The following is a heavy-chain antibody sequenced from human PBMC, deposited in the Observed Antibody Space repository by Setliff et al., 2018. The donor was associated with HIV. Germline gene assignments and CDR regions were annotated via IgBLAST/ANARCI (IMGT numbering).Heavy chain of an antibody. CDR3: ARGRVTLNGVAAGHHYMDV. CDR1: GGFIGTYY. V-gene: IGHV4-59*13. CDR2: GYYTGST. J-gene: IGHJ6*03. D-gene: IGHD3-3*01. Sequence: SETLSLTCTVSGGFIGTYYWSWIRQSPGKGLEWIGSGYYTGSTNYNPSLESRVTMSVDTSKNQFSLRLMSLTAADTAIYYCARGRVTLNGVAAGHHYMDVWGKGNTVT.